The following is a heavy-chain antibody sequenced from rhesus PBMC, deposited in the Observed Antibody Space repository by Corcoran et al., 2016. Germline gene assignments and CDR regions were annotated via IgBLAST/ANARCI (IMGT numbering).Heavy chain of an antibody. CDR1: GASDMSNSAT. V-gene: IGHV6-1*01. Sequence: QVQLQESGPGLVKPSQPLSLTCAILGASDMSNSATGNWTRKSPSSGLEGLGRTYYRSKWDRYYAHSVQNRIIINPDTSKIQFSLQLNSVTPEDMAVYYCARLYSNYGCFDYWGQGVLVTVSS. CDR2: TYYRSKWDR. D-gene: IGHD4-23*01. CDR3: ARLYSNYGCFDY. J-gene: IGHJ4*01.